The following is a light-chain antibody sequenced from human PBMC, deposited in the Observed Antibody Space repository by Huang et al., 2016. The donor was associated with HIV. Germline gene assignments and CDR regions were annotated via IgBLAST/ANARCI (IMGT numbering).Light chain of an antibody. Sequence: IRLTQSPSSLSASVGDRVTITCRASQGISSYLAWYQQKPGEAPNLLIYAASTLQTGVPSRFSGSGSGTDFTLTITSLQPEDSATYYCQQVDGYPLTFGPGTKVHIK. CDR1: QGISSY. CDR2: AAS. CDR3: QQVDGYPLT. V-gene: IGKV1-9*01. J-gene: IGKJ3*01.